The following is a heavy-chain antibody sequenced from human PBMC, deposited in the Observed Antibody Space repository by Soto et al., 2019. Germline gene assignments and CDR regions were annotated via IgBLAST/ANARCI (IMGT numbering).Heavy chain of an antibody. D-gene: IGHD6-6*01. CDR2: ISGSGGST. Sequence: GGSLRVSCAASGVTFSSCAMCWVRLAPGKGLEWVSAISGSGGSTYYADSVKGRFTISRDNSKNTLYLQMNSLRAEDTAVYYFAQSTGARPHLFDSWGQGTLVTVSS. CDR3: AQSTGARPHLFDS. CDR1: GVTFSSCA. V-gene: IGHV3-23*01. J-gene: IGHJ5*01.